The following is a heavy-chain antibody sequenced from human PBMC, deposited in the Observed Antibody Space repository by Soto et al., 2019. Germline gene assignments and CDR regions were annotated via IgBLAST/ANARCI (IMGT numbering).Heavy chain of an antibody. V-gene: IGHV1-18*01. J-gene: IGHJ4*02. CDR3: GWIRQPPGKGLEWIGIIYYSGSTYYNPSLKSRVTISVDTSKNQFSLKLSSVTAVDTAVYYCAREVDY. Sequence: ASVKVSCQASGYTFTSYGISWVRQAPGQGLEWMGWISAYNGNRNYAQKLQGRVTMTTDTSTSTAYMELRSLRSDATAVHYWGWIRQPPGKGLEWIGIIYYSGSTYYNPSLKSRVTISVDTSKNQFSLKLSSVTAVDTAVYYCAREVDYWGQGTLVTVSS. CDR2: ISAYNGNR. D-gene: IGHD1-26*01. CDR1: GYTFTSYG.